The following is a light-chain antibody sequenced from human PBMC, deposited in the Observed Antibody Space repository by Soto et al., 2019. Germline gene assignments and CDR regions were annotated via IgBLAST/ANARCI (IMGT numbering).Light chain of an antibody. V-gene: IGKV1-39*01. Sequence: TQSPSSLSASVGDRVTITXXXXXSISSYLNWYQQKPGKAPKLLIYAASSLQSGVPSRFSGSGSGTDFTLTISSLQPEDFATYYCQQSYSTPLTFGGGTKVEIK. CDR2: AAS. J-gene: IGKJ4*01. CDR3: QQSYSTPLT. CDR1: XSISSY.